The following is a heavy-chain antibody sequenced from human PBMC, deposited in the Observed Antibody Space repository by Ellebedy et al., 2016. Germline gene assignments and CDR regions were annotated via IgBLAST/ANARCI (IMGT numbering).Heavy chain of an antibody. V-gene: IGHV3-7*04. Sequence: ESLKISXAASGFPFSSYSMKRVRQAPGKGLEWVANIKQDGSEEYYVDSVKGRFTVSRDNAKNSLFLQMNSLRADDTAVYYCARGTSSPGIDYWGQGTLVSVSS. CDR3: ARGTSSPGIDY. CDR2: IKQDGSEE. D-gene: IGHD2-2*01. CDR1: GFPFSSYS. J-gene: IGHJ4*02.